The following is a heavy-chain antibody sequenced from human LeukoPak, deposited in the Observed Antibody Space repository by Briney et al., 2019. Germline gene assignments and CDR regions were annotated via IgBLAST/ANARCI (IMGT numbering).Heavy chain of an antibody. CDR1: GFTFSSYA. J-gene: IGHJ3*02. Sequence: GGSLRLSCAASGFTFSSYAMHWVRQAPGKGLEWVAVISYDGSNKYYADSVKGRFTISRDNSKNTLYLQMNSLRAEDTAVYYCASTRRDDAFDIWGQGTMVTVSS. CDR3: ASTRRDDAFDI. CDR2: ISYDGSNK. D-gene: IGHD5-24*01. V-gene: IGHV3-30*04.